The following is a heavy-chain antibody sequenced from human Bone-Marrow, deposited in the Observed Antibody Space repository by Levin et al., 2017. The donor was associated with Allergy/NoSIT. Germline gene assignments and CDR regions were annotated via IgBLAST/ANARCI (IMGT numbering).Heavy chain of an antibody. CDR1: IFTFSLDA. CDR2: ISANSDYI. J-gene: IGHJ4*02. D-gene: IGHD5-24*01. Sequence: PGESLKISCAASIFTFSLDAMHWVRQAPGKGLEWVSSISANSDYIYYADSVKGRFTISRDNAKNSVSLQMDSLRIEDTAVYYCARDDRDDSAFDYWGQGALVTVSS. CDR3: ARDDRDDSAFDY. V-gene: IGHV3-21*01.